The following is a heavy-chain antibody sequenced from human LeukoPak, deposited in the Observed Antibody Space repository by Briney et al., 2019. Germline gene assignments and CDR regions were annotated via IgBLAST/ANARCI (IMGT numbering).Heavy chain of an antibody. CDR3: ASSQSYYYYYYMDV. J-gene: IGHJ6*03. Sequence: ASVKVSCKASGYTFTSYGISWVRQAPGQGLEWMGWISAYNGNTNYAQKLQGRVTMTTDTSTSTAYMELSSLRSEDTAVYYCASSQSYYYYYYMDVWGKGTTVTVSS. V-gene: IGHV1-18*01. CDR1: GYTFTSYG. CDR2: ISAYNGNT.